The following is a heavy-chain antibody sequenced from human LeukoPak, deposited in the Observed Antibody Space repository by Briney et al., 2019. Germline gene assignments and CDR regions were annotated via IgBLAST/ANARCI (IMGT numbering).Heavy chain of an antibody. V-gene: IGHV3-33*01. Sequence: PGGSLRLSCAGSRFTFSNYGVHWVRQAPGKGLEWVAGIWSDGSNKHHADSVKGRFTISRDNSKNTLYLQMNSVRADDTAVYYCARKGETVSFDNWFDPWGQGTLVTVSS. D-gene: IGHD1-1*01. CDR1: RFTFSNYG. CDR3: ARKGETVSFDNWFDP. J-gene: IGHJ5*02. CDR2: IWSDGSNK.